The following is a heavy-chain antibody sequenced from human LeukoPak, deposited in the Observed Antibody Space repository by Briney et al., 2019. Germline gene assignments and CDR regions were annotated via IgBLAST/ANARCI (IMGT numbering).Heavy chain of an antibody. CDR3: AREGSYGDPGGHDAFDI. CDR1: GYTFTGYY. V-gene: IGHV1-2*02. CDR2: INPNSGGT. D-gene: IGHD4-17*01. Sequence: ASVKVSCKASGYTFTGYYMHWVRQAPGQGLEWMGWINPNSGGTNYAQKFQGRVTMTRDTSISTAYMELRSLRSDDTAVYYCAREGSYGDPGGHDAFDIWGQGTMVTVSS. J-gene: IGHJ3*02.